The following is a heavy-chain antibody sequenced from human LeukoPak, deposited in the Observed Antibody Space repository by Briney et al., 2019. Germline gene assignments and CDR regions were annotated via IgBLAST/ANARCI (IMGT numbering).Heavy chain of an antibody. CDR1: GYTFTSYG. CDR3: ARVQDGGNPHGAFDI. J-gene: IGHJ3*02. CDR2: ISAYNGNT. Sequence: ASVKVSCKASGYTFTSYGISWVRQAPGQGLEWMGWISAYNGNTNYAQKLQGRVTMTTDTSTSTAYMELSSLRSEDTAVYYCARVQDGGNPHGAFDIWGQGTMVTVSS. V-gene: IGHV1-18*01. D-gene: IGHD4-23*01.